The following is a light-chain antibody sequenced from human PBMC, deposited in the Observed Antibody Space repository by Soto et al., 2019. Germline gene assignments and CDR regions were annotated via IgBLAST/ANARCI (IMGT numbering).Light chain of an antibody. CDR1: QGISNY. CDR3: QKNNRAPPL. V-gene: IGKV1-27*01. CDR2: GAS. Sequence: DIQMTQSPSSLSASVGDRVTITCRASQGISNYLAWYQQKPGKVPKLLIYGASTLQSGVPSRFSGSGSGTVFTLTISGLQHEVVATYYCQKNNRAPPLFGGGTRVEIK. J-gene: IGKJ4*01.